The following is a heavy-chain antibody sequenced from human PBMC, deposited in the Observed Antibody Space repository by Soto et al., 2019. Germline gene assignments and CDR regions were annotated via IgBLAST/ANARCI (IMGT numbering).Heavy chain of an antibody. CDR1: GFTFSDFA. CDR3: AKDLGSAWYQIDA. J-gene: IGHJ5*02. Sequence: GGSLRLCCAASGFTFSDFAMTWVRQAPGKGLEWVSSIGGTGVTTYYADSVKGRFTISRDNSKNTVSLQMSSLRAEDTAIFYFAKDLGSAWYQIDARGQGITVTV. D-gene: IGHD6-13*01. CDR2: IGGTGVTT. V-gene: IGHV3-23*01.